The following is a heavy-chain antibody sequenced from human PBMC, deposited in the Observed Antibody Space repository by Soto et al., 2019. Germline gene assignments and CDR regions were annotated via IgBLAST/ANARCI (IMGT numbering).Heavy chain of an antibody. CDR2: ISSNGGST. V-gene: IGHV3-64D*06. D-gene: IGHD3-22*01. J-gene: IGHJ6*02. CDR1: GFTFSSYA. CDR3: VKGKDSRDNYGMDV. Sequence: AGGSRILSCSASGFTFSSYAMHLVRQSPGKGLEYVSAISSNGGSTYYADSVKGRFTISRDNSKNTLYLQMSSLRAEDTAVYYCVKGKDSRDNYGMDVWGQGTTVTGSS.